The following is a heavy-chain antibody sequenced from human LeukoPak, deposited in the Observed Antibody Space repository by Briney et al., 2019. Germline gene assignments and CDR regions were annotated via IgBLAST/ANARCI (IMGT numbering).Heavy chain of an antibody. D-gene: IGHD6-13*01. CDR3: ARDLSPTFIAAAGTFYYYGMDV. Sequence: LSGGSLRLSCAASAFTFSRFAMSWVRQAPGKGLEWVSAIRGGGDVAYYADSVKGRFTISRDNAKNSLYLQMNSLRAEDTAVYYCARDLSPTFIAAAGTFYYYGMDVWGQGTTVTVSS. CDR1: AFTFSRFA. J-gene: IGHJ6*02. V-gene: IGHV3-23*01. CDR2: IRGGGDVA.